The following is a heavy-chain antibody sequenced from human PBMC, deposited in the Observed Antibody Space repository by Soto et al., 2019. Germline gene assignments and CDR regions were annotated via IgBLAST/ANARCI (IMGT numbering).Heavy chain of an antibody. CDR3: ARDLYYDSSGYSHGY. V-gene: IGHV1-18*01. J-gene: IGHJ4*02. D-gene: IGHD3-22*01. CDR2: ISAYNGNT. Sequence: QVQLVQSGAEVKKPGASVKVSCKASGYTFTSYGISWLRQAPGQGLEWMGWISAYNGNTNYAQKLQGRVTMTTDTSTSTAYMELRSLRSDDTAVYYCARDLYYDSSGYSHGYWGQGTLVTVSS. CDR1: GYTFTSYG.